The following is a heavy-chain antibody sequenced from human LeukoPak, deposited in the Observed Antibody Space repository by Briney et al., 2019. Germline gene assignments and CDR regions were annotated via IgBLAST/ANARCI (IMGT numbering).Heavy chain of an antibody. CDR1: GGSFSGYY. D-gene: IGHD4-17*01. Sequence: SETLSLTCAVYGGSFSGYYWSWILQPPGKGLEWIGEINHSGSTNYNPSLKSRVTISVDTSKNQFSLKLSSVTAADTAVYYCARLYGARDYWGQGTLVTVSS. V-gene: IGHV4-34*01. CDR3: ARLYGARDY. CDR2: INHSGST. J-gene: IGHJ4*02.